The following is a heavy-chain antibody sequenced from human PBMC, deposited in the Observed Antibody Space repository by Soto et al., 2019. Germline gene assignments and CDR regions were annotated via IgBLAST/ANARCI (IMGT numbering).Heavy chain of an antibody. J-gene: IGHJ4*02. CDR2: INDDGIST. D-gene: IGHD1-1*01. CDR3: TRGPRSTSTGTGAF. CDR1: GFTFSMHW. V-gene: IGHV3-74*01. Sequence: GGSLRLSCAASGFTFSMHWMHWVRQVPGKGPEWVSRINDDGISTNYADSVKGRFTISRDNAKNTLYLQMNALRVEDTAVYYCTRGPRSTSTGTGAFWGQGTLVTSPQ.